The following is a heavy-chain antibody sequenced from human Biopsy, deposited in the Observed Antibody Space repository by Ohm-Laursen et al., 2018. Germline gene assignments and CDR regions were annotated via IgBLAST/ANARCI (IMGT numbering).Heavy chain of an antibody. Sequence: ETLSLTRAVYGGTYSGYYWSWIRQPPGKGLEWVSSISAGSNYIYYTDSVKGRFTISRDNAQNSLYLQMNSLRAEDTAFYYCAVEYYDSSGYYNPKWFNPWGQGTLVTVSS. D-gene: IGHD3-22*01. J-gene: IGHJ5*02. CDR2: ISAGSNYI. CDR1: GGTYSGYY. CDR3: AVEYYDSSGYYNPKWFNP. V-gene: IGHV3-21*01.